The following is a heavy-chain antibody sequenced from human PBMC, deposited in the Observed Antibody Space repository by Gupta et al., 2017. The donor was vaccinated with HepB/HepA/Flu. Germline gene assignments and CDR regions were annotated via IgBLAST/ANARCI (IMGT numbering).Heavy chain of an antibody. J-gene: IGHJ5*02. CDR3: AIEGGSSGYPWFDP. CDR2: IIPIFGTA. D-gene: IGHD3-22*01. V-gene: IGHV1-69*01. CDR1: GGTFSSYA. Sequence: QVQLVQSGAEVKKPGSSVKVSCKASGGTFSSYAISWVRQAPGQGLEWMGVIIPIFGTANYAQKVQGRVTITADESTSTAYMELRRMRSEETAVYYCAIEGGSSGYPWFDPGGQGTLVTVYS.